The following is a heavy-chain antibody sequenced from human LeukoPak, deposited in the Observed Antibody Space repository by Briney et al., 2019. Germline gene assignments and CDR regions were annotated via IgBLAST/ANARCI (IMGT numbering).Heavy chain of an antibody. CDR2: MNPKSGNT. D-gene: IGHD3-10*01. CDR1: GCSFSSHD. Sequence: GASVKVSCKASGCSFSSHDINWVRQATGQGLEWMGWMNPKSGNTDHAQKFQGRVTMSRNTSISVAYLELSSLRSEDTAVYYCARDLSRQWFGPKVYYYYMDVWGKGTTVTVSS. V-gene: IGHV1-8*01. J-gene: IGHJ6*03. CDR3: ARDLSRQWFGPKVYYYYMDV.